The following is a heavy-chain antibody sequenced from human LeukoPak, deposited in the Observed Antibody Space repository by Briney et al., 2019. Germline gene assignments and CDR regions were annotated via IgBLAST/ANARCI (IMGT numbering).Heavy chain of an antibody. CDR2: IYYSGRT. J-gene: IGHJ4*02. V-gene: IGHV4-39*07. CDR1: GGSISSSSYY. Sequence: SETLSLTCTVSGGSISSSSYYWGWIRQPPGKGLEWIGSIYYSGRTYYNPSLKSRVTISVDTSKNHFSLKLSSVTAADTAVYYCARIEYSSSCDYWGQGILVTVSS. D-gene: IGHD6-6*01. CDR3: ARIEYSSSCDY.